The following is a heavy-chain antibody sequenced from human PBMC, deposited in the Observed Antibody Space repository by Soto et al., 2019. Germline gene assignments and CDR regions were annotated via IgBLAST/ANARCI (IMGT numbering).Heavy chain of an antibody. J-gene: IGHJ4*02. CDR2: INGVNGNT. D-gene: IGHD4-4*01. Sequence: QVQVVQSGAEVNKPGASVKVSCKASGYTFRAYSMNWVRQAPGQRLEWMGWINGVNGNTEYSQTFQGRVTINRDTSASIAYMELSSLRPEDTAVYYCARGSNAGLDYWGQGTLVTVSS. CDR1: GYTFRAYS. V-gene: IGHV1-3*01. CDR3: ARGSNAGLDY.